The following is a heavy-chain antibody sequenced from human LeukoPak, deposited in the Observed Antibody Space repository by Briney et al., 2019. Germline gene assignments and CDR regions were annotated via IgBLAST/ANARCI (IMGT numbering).Heavy chain of an antibody. CDR1: GFTVSSNY. CDR3: ARGNLVVVADKLFDY. J-gene: IGHJ4*02. CDR2: IYSGGST. D-gene: IGHD2-15*01. V-gene: IGHV3-66*01. Sequence: GGSLRLSCAASGFTVSSNYMSWVRQAPGKGLEWVSVIYSGGSTYYADSVKGRFTISRDNSKNTLYLQMNSLRAEDTAVYYCARGNLVVVADKLFDYWGQGTLVTVSS.